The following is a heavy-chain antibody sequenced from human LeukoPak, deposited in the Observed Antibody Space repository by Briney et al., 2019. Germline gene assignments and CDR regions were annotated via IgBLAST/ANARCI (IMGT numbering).Heavy chain of an antibody. D-gene: IGHD3-10*01. CDR1: GYFISSGYY. CDR3: ARVERDWTMVRDFRAPFDY. CDR2: IYHSGST. V-gene: IGHV4-38-2*02. Sequence: SETLSLTCTVSGYFISSGYYWGWIRQPPGKGLEWIGSIYHSGSTYYNPSLKSRVTISVDTSKNQFSLKLSSVTAADTAVYYCARVERDWTMVRDFRAPFDYWGQGTLVTVSS. J-gene: IGHJ4*02.